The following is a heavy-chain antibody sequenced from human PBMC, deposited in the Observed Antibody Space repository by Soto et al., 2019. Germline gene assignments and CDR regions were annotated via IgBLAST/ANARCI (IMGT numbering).Heavy chain of an antibody. Sequence: PSETLSLTCTVSGGSISSGGYYWSWIRQHPGKGLEWIGYIYYSGSTYYNPSLKSRVTISVDTSKNQFSLKLSSVTAADTAVYYCARGDIADGASEYYFDYWGQGTLVTVS. CDR3: ARGDIADGASEYYFDY. D-gene: IGHD6-13*01. V-gene: IGHV4-31*03. CDR2: IYYSGST. J-gene: IGHJ4*02. CDR1: GGSISSGGYY.